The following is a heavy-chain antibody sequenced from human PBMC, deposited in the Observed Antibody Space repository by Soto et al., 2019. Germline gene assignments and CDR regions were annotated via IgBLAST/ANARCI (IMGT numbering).Heavy chain of an antibody. CDR1: GFTFSSYG. CDR2: ISYDGSNK. V-gene: IGHV3-30*18. J-gene: IGHJ4*02. D-gene: IGHD3-22*01. CDR3: AKEDYYYDSSGYYQGANEY. Sequence: QVQLVESGGGVVQPGRSLRLSCAASGFTFSSYGMHWVRQAPGKGLEWVAVISYDGSNKYYADSVKGRFTISRDNYKNTLSLQMNSLRDEDTAVYYCAKEDYYYDSSGYYQGANEYWGQGTLITVSS.